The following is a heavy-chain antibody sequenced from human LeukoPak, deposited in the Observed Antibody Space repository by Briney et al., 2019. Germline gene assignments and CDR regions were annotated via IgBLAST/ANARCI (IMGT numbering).Heavy chain of an antibody. CDR3: ARGRLLWFGELGY. J-gene: IGHJ4*02. Sequence: AGGSLRLSCAASGFTFSSYSMNWVRQAPGKGLEWVSYISSSRSTIYYADSVKGRFTISRDNAKNSLYLQMNSLRAEDTAVYYCARGRLLWFGELGYWGQGTLVTVSS. CDR1: GFTFSSYS. CDR2: ISSSRSTI. D-gene: IGHD3-10*01. V-gene: IGHV3-48*01.